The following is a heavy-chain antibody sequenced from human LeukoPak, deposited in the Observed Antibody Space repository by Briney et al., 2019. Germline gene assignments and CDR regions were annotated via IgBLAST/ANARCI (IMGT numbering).Heavy chain of an antibody. CDR2: ISGSGGSI. V-gene: IGHV3-23*01. J-gene: IGHJ4*02. CDR3: ARGEVGYYDSSGYSDY. Sequence: GGSLRLSCAASGFTFSSYAMSWVRQAPGKGLEWVSAISGSGGSIYYADSVKGRFTISRDNSKNTLYLQMNSLRAEDTAVYYCARGEVGYYDSSGYSDYWGQGTLVTVSS. D-gene: IGHD3-22*01. CDR1: GFTFSSYA.